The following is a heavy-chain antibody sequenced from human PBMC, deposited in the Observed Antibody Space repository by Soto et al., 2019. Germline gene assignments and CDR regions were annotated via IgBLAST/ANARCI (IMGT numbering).Heavy chain of an antibody. CDR3: ASMYDYPPYYFDY. J-gene: IGHJ4*02. V-gene: IGHV4-30-2*01. CDR1: GGSTRSGGYS. Sequence: SETRSITCVVCGGSTRSGGYSWSWIRQPPGKGLEWTGYIFHSGSTYSNTALKSRDTISVDRSKNQFSLKLSSVTAADTAVYYCASMYDYPPYYFDYWGQGTLVTVS. CDR2: IFHSGST. D-gene: IGHD5-12*01.